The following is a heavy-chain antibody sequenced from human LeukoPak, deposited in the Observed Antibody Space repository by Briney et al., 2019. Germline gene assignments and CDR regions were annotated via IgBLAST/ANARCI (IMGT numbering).Heavy chain of an antibody. J-gene: IGHJ4*02. V-gene: IGHV1-8*01. CDR1: GYTFTSYD. CDR3: ARVRSGSRRGYCSGGSCYPFDY. Sequence: GASVKVFCKASGYTFTSYDINWVRQATGQGLEWMGWMNPNSGNTGYAQKFQGRVTMTRNTSISTAYMELSSLRSEDTAVYYCARVRSGSRRGYCSGGSCYPFDYWGQGTLVTVSS. D-gene: IGHD2-15*01. CDR2: MNPNSGNT.